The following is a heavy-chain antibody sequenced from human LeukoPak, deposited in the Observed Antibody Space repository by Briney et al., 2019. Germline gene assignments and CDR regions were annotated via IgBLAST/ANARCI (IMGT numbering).Heavy chain of an antibody. Sequence: SETLSLTCTVSGGSISSSSYYWGWIRQPPGKGLEWIGSIYYSGSTYYNPSLKSRVTISVDTSKNQFSLKLSSVTAADTAVYYCVRESPDVYYDSSGHPQSWGQGTLVTVSS. CDR1: GGSISSSSYY. J-gene: IGHJ5*02. D-gene: IGHD3-22*01. CDR3: VRESPDVYYDSSGHPQS. CDR2: IYYSGST. V-gene: IGHV4-39*07.